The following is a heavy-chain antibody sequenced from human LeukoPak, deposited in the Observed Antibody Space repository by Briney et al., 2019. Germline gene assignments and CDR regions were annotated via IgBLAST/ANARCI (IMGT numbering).Heavy chain of an antibody. V-gene: IGHV3-21*04. CDR1: GFTFSSYS. CDR2: ISSSSSYI. D-gene: IGHD6-13*01. CDR3: AKVTGIAAAGTGIAFDI. J-gene: IGHJ3*02. Sequence: GGSLRLSCAASGFTFSSYSMNWVRQAPGKGLEWVSSISSSSSYIYYADSVKGRFTISRDNSKNTLYLQMNSLRAEDTAVYYCAKVTGIAAAGTGIAFDIWGQGTMVTVSS.